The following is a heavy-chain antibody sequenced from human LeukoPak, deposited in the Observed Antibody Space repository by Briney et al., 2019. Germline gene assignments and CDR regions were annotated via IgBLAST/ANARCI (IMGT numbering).Heavy chain of an antibody. D-gene: IGHD2-15*01. Sequence: GGSLRLSCAASGFTFSSYAMHWARQAPGKGLEWVAVMSYDGNSKNYAESVKGRFTISRDNSKNTLYLQMNSLRIEDTAVYYCARENILTRYCSGGDCYGMDVWGQGTTVTVSS. CDR3: ARENILTRYCSGGDCYGMDV. CDR2: MSYDGNSK. V-gene: IGHV3-30-3*01. CDR1: GFTFSSYA. J-gene: IGHJ6*02.